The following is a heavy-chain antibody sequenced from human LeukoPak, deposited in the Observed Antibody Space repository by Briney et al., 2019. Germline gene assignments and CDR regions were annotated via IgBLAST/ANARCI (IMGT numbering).Heavy chain of an antibody. CDR1: GFTFSSYE. V-gene: IGHV3-48*03. J-gene: IGHJ4*02. Sequence: GGSLRLSCAASGFTFSSYEMNWVRQAPGKGLEWVSYISRSGSTIYYADSVKGRFTISRDNAKNSLYLQMNSLRAEDTAIYYCARLGHYDSSGYLGYWGQGTLVTVSS. D-gene: IGHD3-22*01. CDR2: ISRSGSTI. CDR3: ARLGHYDSSGYLGY.